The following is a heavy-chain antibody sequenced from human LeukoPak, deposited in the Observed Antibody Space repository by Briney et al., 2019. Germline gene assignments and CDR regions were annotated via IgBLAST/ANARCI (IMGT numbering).Heavy chain of an antibody. CDR1: G. V-gene: IGHV3-30*02. CDR2: IRYDGSNK. Sequence: GMHWVRQAPGKGLEWVAFIRYDGSNKYYADSVKGRFTISRDNSKNTLYLQMNSLRAEDTAVYYCAKDTHYYGSGSHFDYWGQGTLVTVSS. D-gene: IGHD3-10*01. CDR3: AKDTHYYGSGSHFDY. J-gene: IGHJ4*02.